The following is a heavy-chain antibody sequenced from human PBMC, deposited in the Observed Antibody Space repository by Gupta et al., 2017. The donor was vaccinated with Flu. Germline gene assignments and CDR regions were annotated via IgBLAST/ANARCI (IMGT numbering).Heavy chain of an antibody. J-gene: IGHJ4*02. CDR2: INPNSGAA. Sequence: HWVRLAPVQGLEWMGRINPNSGAANYAQRFQGRVTLTRDTSLSTTYMELTSLTSDDTAVYVCARGFSGNYLGYWGQGSLVTVSS. V-gene: IGHV1-2*06. D-gene: IGHD1-26*01. CDR3: ARGFSGNYLGY.